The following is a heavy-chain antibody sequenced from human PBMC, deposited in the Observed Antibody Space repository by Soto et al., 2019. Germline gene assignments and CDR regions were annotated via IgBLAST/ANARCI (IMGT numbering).Heavy chain of an antibody. V-gene: IGHV4-4*02. Sequence: QVQLQESGPGLVKPSGTLSLTCAVSGDSINRSHWWNLVRQPPGKGLEWIGQIAHSGSTNYNPSLKSRVTISVAKPTTHFSLKLTSVTAAYTAGYYCAARHFWSGPLIDRRLDFWGHGTLVTVSS. CDR2: IAHSGST. D-gene: IGHD3-3*02. CDR3: AARHFWSGPLIDRRLDF. J-gene: IGHJ4*01. CDR1: GDSINRSHW.